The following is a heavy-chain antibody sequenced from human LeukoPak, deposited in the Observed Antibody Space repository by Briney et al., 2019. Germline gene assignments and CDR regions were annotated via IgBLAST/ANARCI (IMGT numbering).Heavy chain of an antibody. Sequence: ASVKVSCKASGGTFSSYTISWVRQAPGQGLEWMGRIIPILGIANYAQKFRGRVTITADKSTSTAYMELSSLRSEDTAVYYCARGYYDYVWGSYGSLYFDYWGQGTLVTVSS. CDR3: ARGYYDYVWGSYGSLYFDY. V-gene: IGHV1-69*02. D-gene: IGHD3-16*01. CDR1: GGTFSSYT. J-gene: IGHJ4*02. CDR2: IIPILGIA.